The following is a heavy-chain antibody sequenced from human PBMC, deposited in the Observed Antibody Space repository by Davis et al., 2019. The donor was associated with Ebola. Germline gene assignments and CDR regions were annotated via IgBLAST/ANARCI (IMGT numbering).Heavy chain of an antibody. Sequence: MPSETLSLTCTVSSGSISSGGYYWSWIRQPPGKGLEWIGYIYYSGSTNYNPSLKSRVTISVDTSKNQFSLKLSSVTAADTAVYYCARQTGYSGYDLGYWGQGTLVTVSS. CDR1: SGSISSGGYY. CDR3: ARQTGYSGYDLGY. J-gene: IGHJ4*02. V-gene: IGHV4-61*08. CDR2: IYYSGST. D-gene: IGHD5-12*01.